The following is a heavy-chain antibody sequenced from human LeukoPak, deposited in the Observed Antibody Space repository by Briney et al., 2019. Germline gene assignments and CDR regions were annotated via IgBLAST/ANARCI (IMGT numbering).Heavy chain of an antibody. V-gene: IGHV1-8*01. CDR1: GYTFTSYD. J-gene: IGHJ4*02. Sequence: ASVKVSCKASGYTFTSYDINWVRQATGQGNEWMGWMNPNSGNTGYEQKFQGRVTITRNNSISTDYMEMSSLRSEDTAVYYCARTEPVGALLWFGEWYYFDYWGQGTLVTVSS. D-gene: IGHD3-10*01. CDR2: MNPNSGNT. CDR3: ARTEPVGALLWFGEWYYFDY.